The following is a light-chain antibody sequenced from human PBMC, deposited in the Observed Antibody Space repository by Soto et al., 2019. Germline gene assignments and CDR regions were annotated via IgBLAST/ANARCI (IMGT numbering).Light chain of an antibody. CDR3: SSYTSSSTPV. V-gene: IGLV2-14*01. CDR1: SSDVGGYNY. Sequence: QSALTQPASVSGSPGQSITISCTGTSSDVGGYNYVSWYQQYPGKAPKLMIHEVSNRPSGVSNRFSGSKSGNTASLTISGLQAEDEADYYCSSYTSSSTPVFGTGTKVTLL. J-gene: IGLJ1*01. CDR2: EVS.